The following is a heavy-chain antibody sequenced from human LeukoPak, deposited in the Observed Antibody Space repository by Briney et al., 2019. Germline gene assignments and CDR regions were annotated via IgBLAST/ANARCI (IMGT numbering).Heavy chain of an antibody. J-gene: IGHJ4*02. D-gene: IGHD3-22*01. Sequence: GGSLRLSCAGSGFTFSTYWMSWVRQAPGKGLDWVANIKQDGTDKYYVDSVKGRFTISRDNAKNLLYLQMNSLRVEDTAVYYCAREKLDTRGYVDYWGQGTLVTVSS. V-gene: IGHV3-7*01. CDR1: GFTFSTYW. CDR3: AREKLDTRGYVDY. CDR2: IKQDGTDK.